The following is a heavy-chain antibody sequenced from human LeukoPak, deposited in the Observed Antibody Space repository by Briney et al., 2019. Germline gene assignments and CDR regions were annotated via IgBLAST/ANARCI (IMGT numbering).Heavy chain of an antibody. CDR2: IYYSGST. D-gene: IGHD7-27*01. CDR3: ARDTGHLILGDY. Sequence: SETLSLTCTVSGGSINSSSYYWGWIRQPPGKGLEWIGSIYYSGSTYYNPSLKSRVTISVDTSKNQFSLKLSSVTAADTAVYYCARDTGHLILGDYWGQGTLVIVSS. CDR1: GGSINSSSYY. J-gene: IGHJ4*02. V-gene: IGHV4-39*02.